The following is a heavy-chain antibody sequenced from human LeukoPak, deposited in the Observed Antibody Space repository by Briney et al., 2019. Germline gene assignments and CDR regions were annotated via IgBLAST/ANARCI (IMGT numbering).Heavy chain of an antibody. CDR2: INSDGSNT. D-gene: IGHD4-17*01. CDR3: ADGRIY. J-gene: IGHJ4*02. V-gene: IGHV3-64*01. CDR1: GLTFSSYD. Sequence: GGALRLSCAASGLTFSSYDMHWVRQAPGKGLEYVSSINSDGSNTYYANSVKGRFTVSRDNSKKMLYLQMGSLRAEDMAVYYCADGRIYWGQGTLVTVSS.